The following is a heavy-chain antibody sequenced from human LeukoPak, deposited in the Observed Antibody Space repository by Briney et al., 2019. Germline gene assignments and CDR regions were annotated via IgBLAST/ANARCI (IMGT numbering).Heavy chain of an antibody. CDR2: IKNKADGGTT. V-gene: IGHV3-15*01. Sequence: GGSLRLSCAASGFTFTNAWMIWVRQAPGRGLECVGRIKNKADGGTTDYAAPVQGRFTISRDDSKNTLYLQMNSLRIEDTAVYYCTTSPYYFDYWGQGTLVTVSS. J-gene: IGHJ4*02. CDR3: TTSPYYFDY. CDR1: GFTFTNAW.